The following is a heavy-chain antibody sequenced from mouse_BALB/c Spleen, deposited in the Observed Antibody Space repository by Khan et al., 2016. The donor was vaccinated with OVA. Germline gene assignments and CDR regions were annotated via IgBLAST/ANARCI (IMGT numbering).Heavy chain of an antibody. J-gene: IGHJ2*01. D-gene: IGHD1-1*01. CDR3: ARKNGSYFDY. CDR1: GYSFTGYF. V-gene: IGHV1-20*02. CDR2: INPHIGET. Sequence: VQLKQSGPELVKPGASVKISCKASGYSFTGYFMNWVMQSHGKRLEWIGRINPHIGETFYNQKFKDKATLTVDESSSTAHMQLRSLASEDSAVYYCARKNGSYFDYWGQGTTLTVSA.